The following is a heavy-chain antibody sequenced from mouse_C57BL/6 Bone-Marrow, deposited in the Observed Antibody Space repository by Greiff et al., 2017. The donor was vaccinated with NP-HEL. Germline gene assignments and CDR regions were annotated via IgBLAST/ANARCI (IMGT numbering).Heavy chain of an antibody. CDR1: GYAFSSSW. V-gene: IGHV1-82*01. D-gene: IGHD1-1*01. CDR2: IYPGDGDT. CDR3: ARWGYYDY. Sequence: VKLQQSGPELVKPGASVKISCKASGYAFSSSWMNWVKQRPGKGLEWIGRIYPGDGDTNYNGKFKGKATLTADKSSSTAYMQLSSLTSEDSAVYCCARWGYYDYWGQGTTLTVSS. J-gene: IGHJ2*01.